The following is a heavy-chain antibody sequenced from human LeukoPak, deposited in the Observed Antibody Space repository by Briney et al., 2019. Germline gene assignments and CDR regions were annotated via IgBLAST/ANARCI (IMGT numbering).Heavy chain of an antibody. Sequence: SDTLSLTCAVYGGSFSGYYWSWIRHPPGKGLEGIGEINHRGSTNYNPSLKSRVTISIDTSTNQFSLKLSSVTAADTALYYCARGPDTRYYYWGQGTLVTVSS. J-gene: IGHJ4*02. CDR2: INHRGST. D-gene: IGHD1-1*01. CDR1: GGSFSGYY. CDR3: ARGPDTRYYY. V-gene: IGHV4-34*01.